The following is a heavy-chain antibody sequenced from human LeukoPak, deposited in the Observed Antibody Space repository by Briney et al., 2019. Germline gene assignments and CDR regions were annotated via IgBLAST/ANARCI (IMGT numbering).Heavy chain of an antibody. D-gene: IGHD2-15*01. CDR3: AREESGYCNGGSCPFYFDS. J-gene: IGHJ4*02. V-gene: IGHV4-4*07. CDR1: GGSISSYY. CDR2: ICTSGDT. Sequence: SETLSLTCTVSGGSISSYYWSWIRQPAGKGLEWIGRICTSGDTNYNPSLKSRVTMSVDTSKNQFSLRLNSVTAADTAVYYCAREESGYCNGGSCPFYFDSWGQGTLVTVSS.